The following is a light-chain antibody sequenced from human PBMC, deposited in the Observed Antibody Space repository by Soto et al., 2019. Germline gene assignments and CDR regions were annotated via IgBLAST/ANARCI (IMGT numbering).Light chain of an antibody. Sequence: QSVLTQPPSVSGAPGQRVTISCTGSSSNIGAGYDVHCFQPLPGTAPKLLISGDTNRPSWVPDRFSGSKSGTSASLAITGLRAEDEADYDCQTFDSSLSGWLFGGGTKLTVL. CDR2: GDT. CDR3: QTFDSSLSGWL. V-gene: IGLV1-40*01. J-gene: IGLJ3*02. CDR1: SSNIGAGYD.